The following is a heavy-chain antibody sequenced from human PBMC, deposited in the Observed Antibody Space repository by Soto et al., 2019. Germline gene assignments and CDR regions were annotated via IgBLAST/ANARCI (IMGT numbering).Heavy chain of an antibody. Sequence: SVKVSCKASGGTFSSYAISWLRQAPGQGLEWMGGIIPIFGTANYAQKFQGRVTITADESTSTAYMELSSLRSEDTAVYYCARGRHIVVVTAPRDNWFDPWGQGTLVTVSS. J-gene: IGHJ5*02. D-gene: IGHD2-21*02. CDR1: GGTFSSYA. V-gene: IGHV1-69*13. CDR3: ARGRHIVVVTAPRDNWFDP. CDR2: IIPIFGTA.